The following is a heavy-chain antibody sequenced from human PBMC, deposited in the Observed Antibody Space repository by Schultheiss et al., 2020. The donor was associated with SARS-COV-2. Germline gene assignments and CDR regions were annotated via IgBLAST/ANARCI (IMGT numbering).Heavy chain of an antibody. CDR3: ARDLCSSTSCYAADMPGFDP. Sequence: ASVKVSCKASGYTFTGYYMHWVRQAPGQGLEWMGRINPNSGNTGYAQEFQGRVTMTRNTAISTAYMELSRLRSDDTAVYYCARDLCSSTSCYAADMPGFDPWGQGTLVTVSS. J-gene: IGHJ5*02. D-gene: IGHD2-2*01. CDR1: GYTFTGYY. CDR2: INPNSGNT. V-gene: IGHV1-2*06.